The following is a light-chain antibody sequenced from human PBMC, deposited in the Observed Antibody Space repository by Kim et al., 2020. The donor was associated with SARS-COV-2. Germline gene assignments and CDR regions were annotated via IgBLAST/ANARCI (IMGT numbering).Light chain of an antibody. CDR1: KSISNN. CDR2: IAT. Sequence: PGKRATLACMASKSISNNLAWYQQKPAQPPRLPIYIATYRATGLPASFSGSGYVPEFTLPIRSLQSEDFAVYPFQQYIHWHPWPFGRGTKVDIK. J-gene: IGKJ1*01. CDR3: QQYIHWHPWP. V-gene: IGKV3-15*01.